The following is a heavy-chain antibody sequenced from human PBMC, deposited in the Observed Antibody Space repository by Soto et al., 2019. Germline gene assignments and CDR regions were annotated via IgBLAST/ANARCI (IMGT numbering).Heavy chain of an antibody. CDR3: ARAREPEYSSSIYFDY. J-gene: IGHJ4*01. Sequence: LRLSCPVSGLTFSRTQMSWVRQAPGKGLQWVSVIYSAGSTYYANAVKGRFTISRDIAENKIFLELNGLTVDDTAVYYCARAREPEYSSSIYFDYWGRGTVVTVSS. CDR1: GLTFSRTQ. D-gene: IGHD6-6*01. CDR2: IYSAGST. V-gene: IGHV3-53*01.